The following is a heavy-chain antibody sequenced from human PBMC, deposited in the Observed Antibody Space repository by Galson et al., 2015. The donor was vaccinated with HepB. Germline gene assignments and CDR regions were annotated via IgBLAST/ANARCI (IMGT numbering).Heavy chain of an antibody. D-gene: IGHD3-22*01. V-gene: IGHV1-2*02. CDR3: ARDKGLGYYDSSGYYHFDY. CDR2: INPNSGGT. J-gene: IGHJ4*02. Sequence: SVKVSCKASGYTFTGYYMHWVRQAPGQGLEWMGWINPNSGGTNYAQKFQGRVTMTRDTSISTAYMELGRLRSDDTAVYYCARDKGLGYYDSSGYYHFDYWGQGTLVTVSS. CDR1: GYTFTGYY.